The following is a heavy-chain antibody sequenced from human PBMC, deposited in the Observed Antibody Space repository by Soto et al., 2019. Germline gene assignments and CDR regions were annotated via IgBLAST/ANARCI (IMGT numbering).Heavy chain of an antibody. D-gene: IGHD3-16*01. Sequence: PGGSLRLSCAVSGFTFSTFWMSWVRQAPGKGLEWVASLKTDGSDKYYVDSVKGRFTISRDNAENSLYLQMNSLRAEDTAVYYCARGGGNFGYWGQGTLVTVSS. V-gene: IGHV3-7*04. CDR1: GFTFSTFW. CDR3: ARGGGNFGY. J-gene: IGHJ4*02. CDR2: LKTDGSDK.